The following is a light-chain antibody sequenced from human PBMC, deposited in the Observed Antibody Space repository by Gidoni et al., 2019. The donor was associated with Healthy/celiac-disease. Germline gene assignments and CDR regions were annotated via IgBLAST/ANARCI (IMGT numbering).Light chain of an antibody. J-gene: IGKJ4*01. CDR3: QQRSNWPALT. CDR1: QRVSSY. V-gene: IGKV3-11*01. Sequence: EIVLTQSPATLSWSPGERATRSCRTSQRVSSYLAWYQQKLGQSPRLLIYDASNRATGIPARFSGSGSGTDFTLTISSLEPEDFAVYYCQQRSNWPALTFGGGTKVEIK. CDR2: DAS.